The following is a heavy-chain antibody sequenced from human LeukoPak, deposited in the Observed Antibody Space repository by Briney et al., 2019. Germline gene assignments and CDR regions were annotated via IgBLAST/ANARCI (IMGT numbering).Heavy chain of an antibody. Sequence: GGSLRLSCAASGFTFSSSAMSWVRQAPGKGLEWVSAISGSGGSTYYADSVKGRFTISRDNSKNTLYLQMNSLRAEDTAVYYCAKGGSTTGEDYYYYYMDVWGKGTTVTVSS. CDR1: GFTFSSSA. D-gene: IGHD2/OR15-2a*01. CDR2: ISGSGGST. J-gene: IGHJ6*03. CDR3: AKGGSTTGEDYYYYYMDV. V-gene: IGHV3-23*01.